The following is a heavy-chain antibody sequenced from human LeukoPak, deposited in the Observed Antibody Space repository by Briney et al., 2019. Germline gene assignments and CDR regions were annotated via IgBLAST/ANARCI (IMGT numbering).Heavy chain of an antibody. D-gene: IGHD3-22*01. Sequence: GGSLRLSCAASGFTFSNYWMSWVRQAPGKGLEWVSVTYTGGNSYYADSVKGRFIISRDISKNTLYLQMNSLRAEDSALYYCARGGRGSAAVVAPRSFDIWGQGTMVTVSS. J-gene: IGHJ3*02. V-gene: IGHV3-53*01. CDR2: TYTGGNS. CDR1: GFTFSNYW. CDR3: ARGGRGSAAVVAPRSFDI.